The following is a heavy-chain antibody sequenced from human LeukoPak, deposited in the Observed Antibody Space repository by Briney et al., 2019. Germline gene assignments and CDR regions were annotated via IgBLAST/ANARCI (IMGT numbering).Heavy chain of an antibody. J-gene: IGHJ4*02. V-gene: IGHV3-33*01. CDR2: IWYDGSKN. CDR3: PRDGGSSIDY. D-gene: IGHD6-13*01. CDR1: GITFSNYG. Sequence: PGGSLRLSCAASGITFSNYGMHWVRQAPGKGLEWVAVIWYDGSKNYYADSVKGRFTISRDTSENILYLQMNSLRAEDTAVYYCPRDGGSSIDYWGQGTLVTVSS.